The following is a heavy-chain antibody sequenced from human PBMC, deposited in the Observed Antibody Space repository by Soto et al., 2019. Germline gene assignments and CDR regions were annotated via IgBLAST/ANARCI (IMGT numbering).Heavy chain of an antibody. J-gene: IGHJ6*02. CDR1: GGTFSSYA. D-gene: IGHD3-3*01. CDR2: SIPIFGTA. Sequence: SVKVSCKASGGTFSSYAISWVRQAPGQGLEWMGGSIPIFGTANYAQKFQGRVTITADESTSTAYMELSSLRSEDTAVYYCARGNFWSGYSHTPPYYGMDVWGQGTTVTVSS. V-gene: IGHV1-69*13. CDR3: ARGNFWSGYSHTPPYYGMDV.